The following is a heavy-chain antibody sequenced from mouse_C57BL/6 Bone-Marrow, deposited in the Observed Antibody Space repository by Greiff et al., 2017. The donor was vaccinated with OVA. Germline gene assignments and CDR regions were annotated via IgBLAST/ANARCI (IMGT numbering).Heavy chain of an antibody. Sequence: QVQLKQPGAELVKPGPPVKLSSKVSGYTFPSYWINWLSQSPGQGLEWFGVIIPISGSTNYHEKFKSKATLTVDKASSTAYMQLSSLTSEDSAVYYCAPYGYYFDYWGQGTTLTVSS. CDR2: IIPISGST. CDR3: APYGYYFDY. V-gene: IGHV1-64*01. D-gene: IGHD1-1*01. J-gene: IGHJ2*01. CDR1: GYTFPSYW.